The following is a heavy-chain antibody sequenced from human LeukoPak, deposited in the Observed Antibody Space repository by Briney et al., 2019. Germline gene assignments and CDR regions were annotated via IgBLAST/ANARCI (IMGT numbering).Heavy chain of an antibody. D-gene: IGHD1-26*01. CDR1: GYTFTSYD. J-gene: IGHJ5*02. CDR3: AREPIVGATRYWFVP. Sequence: ASVKVSCKASGYTFTSYDINWVRQATGEGLEWMGWMDPNSGNTAYAQKFQGRVTMTRNTSISTAYMELSNLRSEDTAVYYCAREPIVGATRYWFVPWGQGTLVTVSS. V-gene: IGHV1-8*01. CDR2: MDPNSGNT.